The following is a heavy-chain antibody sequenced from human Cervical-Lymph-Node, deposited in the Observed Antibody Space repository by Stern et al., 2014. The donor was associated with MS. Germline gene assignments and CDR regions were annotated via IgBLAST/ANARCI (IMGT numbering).Heavy chain of an antibody. Sequence: EVQLVESGGGSVQPGRSLRLSCAASGFTFDDCAMHWVRQAPGQGLAWVSGIRWNSNNIGYADSVRGRFTISRDNAKNSLYLQMNGLRPEDTALYYCAKDISERHYYFDSWGEGTLVTVSS. CDR1: GFTFDDCA. CDR3: AKDISERHYYFDS. V-gene: IGHV3-9*01. D-gene: IGHD3-16*02. CDR2: IRWNSNNI. J-gene: IGHJ4*02.